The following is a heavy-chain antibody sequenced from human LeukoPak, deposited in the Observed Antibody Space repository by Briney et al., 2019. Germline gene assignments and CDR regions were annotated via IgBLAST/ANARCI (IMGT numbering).Heavy chain of an antibody. V-gene: IGHV1-46*01. J-gene: IGHJ3*02. Sequence: ASVKVSCKASGYTFTSYYMHWVRQAPGQGLEWMGIINPSGDSTSYAQKFQGRVTMTRDTSTSTVYMELSSLRSEDTAVYYCARDVGHYGDYDAFDIWGQGTMVTVSS. CDR1: GYTFTSYY. CDR3: ARDVGHYGDYDAFDI. D-gene: IGHD4-17*01. CDR2: INPSGDST.